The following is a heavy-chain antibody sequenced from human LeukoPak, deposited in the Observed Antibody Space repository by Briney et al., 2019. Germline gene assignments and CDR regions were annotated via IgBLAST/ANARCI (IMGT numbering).Heavy chain of an antibody. D-gene: IGHD5-18*01. J-gene: IGHJ4*02. CDR3: ARVVYSYGSSFDY. CDR1: GGSISSHY. CDR2: IYYSGST. Sequence: PSETLSLTCTVSGGSISSHYWSWIRQPPGKGLEWIGYIYYSGSTNYNPSLKSRVTISVDTSKNQFSLKLSSVTAADTAVYYCARVVYSYGSSFDYWGQGTLVTVSS. V-gene: IGHV4-59*11.